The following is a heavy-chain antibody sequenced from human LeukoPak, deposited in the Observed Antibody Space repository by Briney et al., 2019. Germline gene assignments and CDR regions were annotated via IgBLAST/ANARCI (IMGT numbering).Heavy chain of an antibody. D-gene: IGHD6-6*01. J-gene: IGHJ6*02. CDR2: IYYSGST. Sequence: SETLSLTCTVSGGSISSYYWSWIRQPPGKGLEWSGYIYYSGSTNYNPSLKSRVTISVDTSKNQFSLKLSSVTAADTAVYYCARDGQLGYYYYYGMDVWGQGTTVTVSS. CDR3: ARDGQLGYYYYYGMDV. CDR1: GGSISSYY. V-gene: IGHV4-59*12.